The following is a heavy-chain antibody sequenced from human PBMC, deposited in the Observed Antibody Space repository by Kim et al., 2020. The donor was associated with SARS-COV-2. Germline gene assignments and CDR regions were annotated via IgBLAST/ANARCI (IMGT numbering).Heavy chain of an antibody. CDR1: GFTFSSYA. D-gene: IGHD5-12*01. CDR3: ASPIRGYSGYGPFDY. CDR2: ISYDGSNK. V-gene: IGHV3-30-3*01. J-gene: IGHJ4*02. Sequence: GGSLRLSCAASGFTFSSYAMHWVRQAPGKGLEWVAVISYDGSNKYYADSVKGRFTISRDNSKNTLYLQMNSLRAEDTAVYYCASPIRGYSGYGPFDYWGQGTLVTVSS.